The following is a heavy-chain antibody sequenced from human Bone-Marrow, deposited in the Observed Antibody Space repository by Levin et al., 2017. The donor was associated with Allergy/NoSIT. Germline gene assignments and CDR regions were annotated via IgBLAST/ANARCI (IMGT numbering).Heavy chain of an antibody. CDR3: AKEGDYYGAGSYSFDY. V-gene: IGHV3-21*01. CDR1: GFSFSVST. Sequence: PGGSLRLSCAASGFSFSVSTMNWVRQAPGKGLEWVSSISSSSRYIYYADSVKGRFTISRDDAKDSLYLQMTSLRAEDTALYYCAKEGDYYGAGSYSFDYWGQGTPVTVSS. D-gene: IGHD3-10*01. J-gene: IGHJ4*02. CDR2: ISSSSRYI.